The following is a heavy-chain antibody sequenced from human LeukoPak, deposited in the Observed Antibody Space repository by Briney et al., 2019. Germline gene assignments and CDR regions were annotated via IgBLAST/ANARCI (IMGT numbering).Heavy chain of an antibody. CDR1: GGSFSGYY. J-gene: IGHJ3*02. CDR2: INHSGST. CDR3: ARGGNRFYGDYGFHAFDI. Sequence: PSETLSLTCAVYGGSFSGYYWSWIRQPPGKGLEWIGEINHSGSTNYNPSLKSRVTISVDTSKNQFSLELRSVPAADTAVSYCARGGNRFYGDYGFHAFDIWGQGTMVTVSS. D-gene: IGHD4-17*01. V-gene: IGHV4-34*01.